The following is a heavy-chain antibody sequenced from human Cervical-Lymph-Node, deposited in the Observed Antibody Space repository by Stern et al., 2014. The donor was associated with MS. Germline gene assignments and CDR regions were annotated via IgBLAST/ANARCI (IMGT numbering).Heavy chain of an antibody. V-gene: IGHV3-7*01. D-gene: IGHD2-15*01. J-gene: IGHJ4*02. CDR2: TKYDGSEK. CDR3: GRDTCRGGGCYFRY. Sequence: VQLVESGGGLVQPGGSLRLSCAASGFIFSNSWMSWVRQAPGKGLEWVANTKYDGSEKNYVDSVKGRFTISRDNAKNTLYLQMNSLRPEDTAVYYCGRDTCRGGGCYFRYWGQGILITVSS. CDR1: GFIFSNSW.